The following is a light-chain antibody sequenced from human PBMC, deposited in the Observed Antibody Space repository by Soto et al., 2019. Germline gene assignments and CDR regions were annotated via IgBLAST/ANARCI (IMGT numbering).Light chain of an antibody. CDR3: HQSYTPPFT. CDR2: AAS. J-gene: IGKJ4*01. Sequence: DIQMTQSPSPLSASVGDRVTITCRASQSIRTYLNWYQQKPGKAPKLLISAASSLQSGVPSRFSGSGSGTYFTLTINSLQPEDFATYYCHQSYTPPFTFGGGTMVEIK. CDR1: QSIRTY. V-gene: IGKV1-39*01.